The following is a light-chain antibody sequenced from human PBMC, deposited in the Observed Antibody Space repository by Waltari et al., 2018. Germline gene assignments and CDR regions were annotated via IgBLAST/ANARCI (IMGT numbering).Light chain of an antibody. J-gene: IGLJ7*01. CDR3: AAWDNSLTSVL. V-gene: IGLV1-47*02. CDR2: YTT. Sequence: QSVLTQPPSASGAPGQSVTISCSGSSSNIGNNYVYWYQQLPGTAPKLLIYYTTQRPSGVPDRVSGAKSGTSASLASTGLRSEDEADYYCAAWDNSLTSVLLGGGTRLTVL. CDR1: SSNIGNNY.